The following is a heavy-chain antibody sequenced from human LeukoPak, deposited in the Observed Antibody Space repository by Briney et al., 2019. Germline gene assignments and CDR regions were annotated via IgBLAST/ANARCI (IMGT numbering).Heavy chain of an antibody. CDR1: GFTFSSYG. CDR2: IRYDGSNK. J-gene: IGHJ6*03. V-gene: IGHV3-30*02. CDR3: AKEPRYYYYMDV. Sequence: PGGSLRLSCAASGFTFSSYGMHWVRQAPGKGLEWVAFIRYDGSNKYYADSVKGRFTISRDNSKNTLYLQMNSLRAEDTAVYYCAKEPRYYYYMDVWGKGTTVTVSS.